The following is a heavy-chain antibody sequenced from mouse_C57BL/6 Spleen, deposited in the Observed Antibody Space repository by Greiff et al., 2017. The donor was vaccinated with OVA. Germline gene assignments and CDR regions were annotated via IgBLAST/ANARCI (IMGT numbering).Heavy chain of an antibody. CDR1: GYAFSSSW. CDR3: ARSERVWSYYAMDY. V-gene: IGHV1-82*01. J-gene: IGHJ4*01. D-gene: IGHD2-10*02. CDR2: IYPGDGDT. Sequence: VQLQQSGPELVKPGASVKISCKASGYAFSSSWMNWVKQRPGKGLEWIGRIYPGDGDTNYNGKFKGKATLTAAKSSSTAYLQLSSLTSEDSAVYFGARSERVWSYYAMDYWGQGTSVTVSS.